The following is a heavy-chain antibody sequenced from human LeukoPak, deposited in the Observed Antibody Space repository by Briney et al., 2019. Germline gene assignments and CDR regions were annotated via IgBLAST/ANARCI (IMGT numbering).Heavy chain of an antibody. CDR3: ARETTPNSAGYAIDY. Sequence: PSQTLSLTCTVSGGSISSGGYYWSWIRQHPGTGLEWIGYIYYSGSTYYNPSLKSRVTISVDTSKNQFSLKLSSVTAADTAVYYCARETTPNSAGYAIDYWGQGTLVTVSS. CDR2: IYYSGST. CDR1: GGSISSGGYY. J-gene: IGHJ4*02. D-gene: IGHD3-10*01. V-gene: IGHV4-31*03.